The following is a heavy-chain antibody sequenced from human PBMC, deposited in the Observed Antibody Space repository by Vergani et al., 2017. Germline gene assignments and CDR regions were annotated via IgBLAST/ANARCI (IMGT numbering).Heavy chain of an antibody. V-gene: IGHV4-34*01. D-gene: IGHD4-11*01. CDR2: IDHTGRP. Sequence: QVQLQQWGGGLLKPSETLSLTCVVNGGSLTSYHWTWIRQSPGEGLEWVGDIDHTGRPDYNPSLKSRLTMSVDKSRNQSALTLNSVTATDTAIYCCARVVTETNGHLFYYYYMDVCGQGTAVTVS. CDR1: GGSLTSYH. CDR3: ARVVTETNGHLFYYYYMDV. J-gene: IGHJ6*03.